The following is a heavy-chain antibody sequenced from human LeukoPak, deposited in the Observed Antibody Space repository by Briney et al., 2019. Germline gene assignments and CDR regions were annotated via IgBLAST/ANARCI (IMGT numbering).Heavy chain of an antibody. J-gene: IGHJ5*02. CDR3: ARVQNPYNWFDP. V-gene: IGHV1-69*02. CDR1: GGTFSNYT. CDR2: IIPILGIA. Sequence: SVKVSCKASGGTFSNYTISWVRQAPGQGLEWMGRIIPILGIANYAQKFQGRVTITADKSTSTAYMELSSLRSEDTAVYYCARVQNPYNWFDPWGQGTLVTVSS.